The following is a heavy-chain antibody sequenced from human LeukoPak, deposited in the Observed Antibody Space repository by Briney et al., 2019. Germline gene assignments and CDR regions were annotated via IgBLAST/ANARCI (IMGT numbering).Heavy chain of an antibody. J-gene: IGHJ4*02. CDR2: ISGSGGST. D-gene: IGHD3-22*01. V-gene: IGHV3-23*01. CDR3: AKVVGYYYDSSGYYGY. Sequence: GGSLRLSCAASGFTFSTYSMNWVRQAPGKGLEWVSAISGSGGSTYYADSVKGRFTISRDNSKNTLYLQMNSLRAEDTAVYYCAKVVGYYYDSSGYYGYWGQGTLVTVSS. CDR1: GFTFSTYS.